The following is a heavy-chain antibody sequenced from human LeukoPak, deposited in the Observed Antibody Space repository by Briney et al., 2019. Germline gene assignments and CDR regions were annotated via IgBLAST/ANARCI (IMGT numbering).Heavy chain of an antibody. V-gene: IGHV3-23*01. CDR2: ISGSGGST. CDR1: GFTFSSNA. J-gene: IGHJ5*02. CDR3: ARQGDNSKWYVWFDP. D-gene: IGHD2-15*01. Sequence: GGSLRLSCTASGFTFSSNAMSWVRKAPGKGLEWVSAISGSGGSTYYADSVKGRFTISRDNSKNTLYLQMNSLRAEDTAVYYCARQGDNSKWYVWFDPWGQGTLVTVSS.